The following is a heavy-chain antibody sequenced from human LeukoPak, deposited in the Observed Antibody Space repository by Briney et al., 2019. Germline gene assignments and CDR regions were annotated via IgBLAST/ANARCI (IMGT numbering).Heavy chain of an antibody. Sequence: PSETLSLTCTVSGGSISSYYWSWIRQPAGKGLEWIGRIYTSGSTNCNPSLKSRVTISVDKSKNQFSLKLSSVTAADTAVYYCASEGRYYDFWSGYYTRSHWFDPWGQGTLVTVSS. CDR1: GGSISSYY. D-gene: IGHD3-3*01. CDR2: IYTSGST. CDR3: ASEGRYYDFWSGYYTRSHWFDP. V-gene: IGHV4-4*07. J-gene: IGHJ5*02.